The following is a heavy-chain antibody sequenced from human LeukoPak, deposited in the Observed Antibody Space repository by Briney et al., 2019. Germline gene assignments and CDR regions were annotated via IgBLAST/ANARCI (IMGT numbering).Heavy chain of an antibody. Sequence: GGSLRLSCAASGFTFSTYVMHWVRQAPGKGLEWVSSISISGDNTHYADSVKGRFTISRDNSKDTLYLQMNSLRAEDTAVYYCAREVRPNDYWGQGTLVTVSS. CDR1: GFTFSTYV. D-gene: IGHD6-25*01. J-gene: IGHJ4*02. CDR2: ISISGDNT. CDR3: AREVRPNDY. V-gene: IGHV3-23*01.